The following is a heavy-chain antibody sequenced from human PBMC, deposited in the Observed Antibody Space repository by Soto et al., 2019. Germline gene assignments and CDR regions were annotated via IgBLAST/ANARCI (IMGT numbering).Heavy chain of an antibody. D-gene: IGHD3-9*01. CDR2: ISTYNGNT. V-gene: IGHV1-18*01. CDR1: GYTFTSYG. CDR3: ARVSLPGDGILNGYQYYGMDV. J-gene: IGHJ6*02. Sequence: ASVKVSCKASGYTFTSYGISWVRQAPGQGLEWMGWISTYNGNTNYAQKVQGRVTMTTDTSTSTAYMELRSLRSDDTAVYYCARVSLPGDGILNGYQYYGMDVWGQGNTVTVAS.